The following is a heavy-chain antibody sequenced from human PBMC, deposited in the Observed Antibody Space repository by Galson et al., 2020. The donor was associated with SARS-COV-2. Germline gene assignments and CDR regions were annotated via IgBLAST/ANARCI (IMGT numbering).Heavy chain of an antibody. CDR3: ARDLGDGYNDLDY. Sequence: PGGSLRLSCAASGFTFSRYGMHWVRQAPGKGLEWVAVIWYDGSNKYYADSVKGRFTISRDNSKNTLYLQMNSLRAEDTAVYYCARDLGDGYNDLDYWGQGTLVTVSS. CDR2: IWYDGSNK. D-gene: IGHD5-12*01. CDR1: GFTFSRYG. V-gene: IGHV3-33*01. J-gene: IGHJ4*02.